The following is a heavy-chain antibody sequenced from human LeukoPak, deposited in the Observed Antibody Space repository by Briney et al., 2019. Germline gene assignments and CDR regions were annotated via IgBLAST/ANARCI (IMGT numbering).Heavy chain of an antibody. V-gene: IGHV5-51*01. CDR2: MYPGDSDT. D-gene: IGHD3-10*01. CDR1: GYRFTTYW. Sequence: GASLKITCKGSGYRFTTYWIGWVRPMPGKGLEWMGIMYPGDSDTRYSPSFEGQVTISADKSISTAYLQWSSLKASDTAMYYCATRFGLGSSSFGHWGQGTLVTVSS. CDR3: ATRFGLGSSSFGH. J-gene: IGHJ4*02.